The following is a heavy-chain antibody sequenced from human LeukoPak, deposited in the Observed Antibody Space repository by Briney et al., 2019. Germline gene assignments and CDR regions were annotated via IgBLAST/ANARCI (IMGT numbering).Heavy chain of an antibody. Sequence: GGSLRLSCAASGFTFDDYGMSWVRQAPGKGLEWVSGINWNGDSTGYADSVKGRFTISRDNAKNSLYLQMNSPRAEDTALYYCARSRMLRGGYYGLDVWGQGTTVTVSS. D-gene: IGHD3-10*01. J-gene: IGHJ6*02. CDR3: ARSRMLRGGYYGLDV. CDR1: GFTFDDYG. V-gene: IGHV3-20*04. CDR2: INWNGDST.